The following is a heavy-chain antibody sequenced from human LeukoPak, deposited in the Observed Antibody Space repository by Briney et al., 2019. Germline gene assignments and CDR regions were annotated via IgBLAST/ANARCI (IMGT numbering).Heavy chain of an antibody. Sequence: PSETLSLTCTVSGGSISSYYWSWIRQPPGKGLEWIGYIYYSGSTSYNPSLKSRVTISLDTSRNQFSLKLSSVTAADTAMYYCARTALRYFDPWGQGTLVTVSS. CDR1: GGSISSYY. D-gene: IGHD3-9*01. V-gene: IGHV4-59*01. J-gene: IGHJ5*02. CDR2: IYYSGST. CDR3: ARTALRYFDP.